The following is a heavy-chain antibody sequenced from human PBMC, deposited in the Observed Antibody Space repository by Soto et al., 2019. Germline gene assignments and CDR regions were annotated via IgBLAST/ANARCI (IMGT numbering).Heavy chain of an antibody. CDR1: GASISSNIYY. CDR3: ARHSHEDHGDPNWFDP. D-gene: IGHD4-17*01. J-gene: IGHJ5*02. Sequence: QVQLQESGPGLVKPSETLSLTCTVSGASISSNIYYWGWIRQPPGKGLEWIGSTYYTGNTFYNPSLKGRVTLSVDTSENQCSLRLFSVTAADTAVYYCARHSHEDHGDPNWFDPWGQGTLFTVSS. V-gene: IGHV4-39*01. CDR2: TYYTGNT.